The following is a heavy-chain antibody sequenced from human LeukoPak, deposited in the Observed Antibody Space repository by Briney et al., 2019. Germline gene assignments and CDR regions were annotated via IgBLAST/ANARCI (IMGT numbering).Heavy chain of an antibody. CDR2: ISGSGVST. CDR3: AKDRGPYIGIDNNWLHP. V-gene: IGHV3-23*01. Sequence: GGSLRLSCAASGFTFSISGMNCVRQAPGKGLEWVSGISGSGVSTDYADSVKGRFTTSRDNSKNMVYLQMNTLRAEDTATYYCAKDRGPYIGIDNNWLHPWGQGTLVTVSS. J-gene: IGHJ5*02. D-gene: IGHD1-26*01. CDR1: GFTFSISG.